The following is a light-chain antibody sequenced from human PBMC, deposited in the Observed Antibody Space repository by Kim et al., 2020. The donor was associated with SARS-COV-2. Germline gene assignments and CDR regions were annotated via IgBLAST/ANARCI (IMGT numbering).Light chain of an antibody. CDR1: QSIISY. Sequence: DIQMTQSPSSLSASVGDRVTITCRASQSIISYLSWYQQKPGKAPKLLIYTAASLHSGVPSRFSGSGYGTDFTLTISSLQPEDFASYYCQQSYSMPVTFGQGTRLEIK. V-gene: IGKV1-39*01. CDR3: QQSYSMPVT. J-gene: IGKJ5*01. CDR2: TAA.